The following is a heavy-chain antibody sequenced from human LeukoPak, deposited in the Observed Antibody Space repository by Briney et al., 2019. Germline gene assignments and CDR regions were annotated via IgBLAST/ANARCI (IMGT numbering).Heavy chain of an antibody. D-gene: IGHD3-16*01. V-gene: IGHV1-69*05. CDR1: GGTFSSYA. Sequence: GASVKVSCKASGGTFSSYAISWVRQAPGQGLEWMGGIIPIFGTANYAQKLQGRVTMTTDTSTSTAYMELRSLRSDDTAVYYCARYLGSPSFEIFYYYYYYGMDVWGQGTTVTVSS. CDR3: ARYLGSPSFEIFYYYYYYGMDV. CDR2: IIPIFGTA. J-gene: IGHJ6*02.